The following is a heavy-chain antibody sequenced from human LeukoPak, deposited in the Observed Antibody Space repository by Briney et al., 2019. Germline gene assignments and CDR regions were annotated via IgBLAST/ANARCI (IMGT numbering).Heavy chain of an antibody. V-gene: IGHV4-4*07. D-gene: IGHD5-18*01. Sequence: SETLSLTCTVSGGPISSYYWSWIRQPAGKGLEWIGRIYTSGSTNYNPSLKSRVTMSVDTSKNQFSLKLSSVTAADTAVYYCARDPGLYSYGPNWFDPWGQGTLVTVSS. CDR1: GGPISSYY. CDR2: IYTSGST. CDR3: ARDPGLYSYGPNWFDP. J-gene: IGHJ5*02.